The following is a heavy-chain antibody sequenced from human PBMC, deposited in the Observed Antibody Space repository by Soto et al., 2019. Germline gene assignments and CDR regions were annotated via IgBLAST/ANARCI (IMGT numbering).Heavy chain of an antibody. CDR1: GGSSSAYY. CDR2: ISHSGAT. J-gene: IGHJ6*02. Sequence: QVQIEQWGAGLLKPSETLSLTCAVYGGSSSAYYWSWIRQPPGKGLEWIGQISHSGATDYNPSHKSRVSISGDTSKNQFSLILTSVAAADTAVSYCARQKNSWFYGMDVWGQGTTVTVSS. CDR3: ARQKNSWFYGMDV. V-gene: IGHV4-34*02. D-gene: IGHD3-10*01.